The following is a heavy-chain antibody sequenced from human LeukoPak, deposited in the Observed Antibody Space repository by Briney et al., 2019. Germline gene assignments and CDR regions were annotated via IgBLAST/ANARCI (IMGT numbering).Heavy chain of an antibody. J-gene: IGHJ4*02. D-gene: IGHD5-24*01. CDR2: IIPILGMA. CDR3: ARDHDGYMIDY. V-gene: IGHV1-69*04. Sequence: SVKVSCKASGGTFSSYAISWVRQAPGQGLEWMGRIIPILGMANYAQKFQGRVTITADKSTSTAYMELSSLRSEDTAVYYCARDHDGYMIDYWGQGTLVTVSS. CDR1: GGTFSSYA.